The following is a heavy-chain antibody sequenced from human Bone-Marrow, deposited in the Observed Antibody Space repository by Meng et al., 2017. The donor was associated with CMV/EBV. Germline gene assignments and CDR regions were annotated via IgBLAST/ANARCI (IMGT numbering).Heavy chain of an antibody. J-gene: IGHJ4*02. D-gene: IGHD3-22*01. Sequence: QVWLVQSGAEVKKPGASVKVSCKASGYTFTSYGISWVRQAPGQGLEWMGWISAYNGNTNYAQKLQGRVTITADKSTSTAYMELSSLRSEDTAVYYCAREDSSGYSYYFDYWGQGTLVTVSS. CDR1: GYTFTSYG. CDR3: AREDSSGYSYYFDY. CDR2: ISAYNGNT. V-gene: IGHV1-18*01.